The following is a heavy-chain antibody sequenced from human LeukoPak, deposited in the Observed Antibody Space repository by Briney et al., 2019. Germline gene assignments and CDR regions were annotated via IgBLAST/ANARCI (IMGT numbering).Heavy chain of an antibody. Sequence: SGPTLVNPTQTLTLTCTFSGFSLGTSGVGVGWIRQPPGKALEWLALIYWDDDKRYSPSLKSRLTISKDTSKNQVVLTMTNMDPVDTATCYCARRRAEAAGFDYWGQGTLVTVSS. CDR3: ARRRAEAAGFDY. D-gene: IGHD6-13*01. J-gene: IGHJ4*02. V-gene: IGHV2-5*02. CDR2: IYWDDDK. CDR1: GFSLGTSGVG.